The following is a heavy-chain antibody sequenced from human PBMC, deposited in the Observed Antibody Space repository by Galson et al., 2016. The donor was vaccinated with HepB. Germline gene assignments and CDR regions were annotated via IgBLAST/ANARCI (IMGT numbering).Heavy chain of an antibody. V-gene: IGHV1-18*01. CDR1: GYTFTSYG. Sequence: SVKVSCKASGYTFTSYGITWVRQAPGQGLEWMGWISAYSGYTYYAQKLQGRVIMTTDTSTTTAYMELRSLRSDDTAVYYCARDIGVRHIVVATYGMDGWGHGTTVTVSS. J-gene: IGHJ6*02. CDR2: ISAYSGYT. CDR3: ARDIGVRHIVVATYGMDG. D-gene: IGHD2-21*02.